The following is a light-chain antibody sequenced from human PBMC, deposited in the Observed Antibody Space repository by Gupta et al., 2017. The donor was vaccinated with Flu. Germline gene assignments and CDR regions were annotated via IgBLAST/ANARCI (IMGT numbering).Light chain of an antibody. J-gene: IGKJ2*02. CDR2: EVS. CDR3: TKGKHPWT. CDR1: QTLVYSDGNTY. V-gene: IGKV2-30*01. Sequence: DVVMTQSPLSLPVTLGQPASISCRSSQTLVYSDGNTYLNWFQQRPGQSPRRLIYEVSNRDYGVPDRFSGSGSGTEFTLKSSRGEAEDVGVYYGTKGKHPWTFGQGTKMEIK.